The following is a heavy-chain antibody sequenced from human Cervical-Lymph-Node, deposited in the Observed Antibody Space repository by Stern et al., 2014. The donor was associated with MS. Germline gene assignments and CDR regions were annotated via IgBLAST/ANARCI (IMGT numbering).Heavy chain of an antibody. V-gene: IGHV3-30*18. Sequence: QVQLVQSGGGVVQPGRSLRLSCAASGFTFSGYDMHWVRQAPGQGLAWVAIIPYDGSTKYYADSVKGRFTISSANSKNTLSLQLNSLRTEDTAVYYCAKDSGDGVSLDYWGQGTLVTVSS. CDR2: IPYDGSTK. CDR3: AKDSGDGVSLDY. J-gene: IGHJ4*02. CDR1: GFTFSGYD.